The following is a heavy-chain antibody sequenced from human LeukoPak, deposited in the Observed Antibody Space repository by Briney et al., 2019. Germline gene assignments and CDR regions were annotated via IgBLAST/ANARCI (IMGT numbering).Heavy chain of an antibody. J-gene: IGHJ6*02. CDR3: ARDSSGTPTYYYGMDV. Sequence: ASVKVSCKASGYSFTSYYMHWVRQAPGQGLEWMGVINPSGGSTSYAQKLQGRVTVTRDTSTSTVYMEVSGLRSEDTAVYYCARDSSGTPTYYYGMDVWGQGTMVTVSS. V-gene: IGHV1-46*01. CDR2: INPSGGST. D-gene: IGHD3-10*01. CDR1: GYSFTSYY.